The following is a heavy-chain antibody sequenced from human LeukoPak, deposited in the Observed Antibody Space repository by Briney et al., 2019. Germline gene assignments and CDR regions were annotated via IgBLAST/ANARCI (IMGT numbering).Heavy chain of an antibody. CDR2: IYHSGST. CDR1: VYSISSGYY. J-gene: IGHJ5*02. V-gene: IGHV4-38-2*02. D-gene: IGHD2-15*01. CDR3: ARDLYPSGGSGSPGWFDP. Sequence: SGTLSHTRTVSVYSISSGYYWGWIRQLPGKALEWIGSIYHSGSTYDNPTLKSRDTISIDTTKNQFSLNTRSVTAADTAVYYCARDLYPSGGSGSPGWFDPWGQGTLVTVSS.